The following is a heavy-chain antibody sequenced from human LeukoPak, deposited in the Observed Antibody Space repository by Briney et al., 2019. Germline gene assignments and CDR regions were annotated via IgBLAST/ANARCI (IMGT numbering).Heavy chain of an antibody. Sequence: WGSLRLSCAASRFTISNYWTHWVRQVPGKGLVWVSRINDDGSATFYADSVKGRFTISRDNAKNTLFLQINSLRAEDTAVYYCAREILAPGKTHDYWGQGTLVTVSS. J-gene: IGHJ4*02. CDR1: RFTISNYW. CDR2: INDDGSAT. CDR3: AREILAPGKTHDY. V-gene: IGHV3-74*01.